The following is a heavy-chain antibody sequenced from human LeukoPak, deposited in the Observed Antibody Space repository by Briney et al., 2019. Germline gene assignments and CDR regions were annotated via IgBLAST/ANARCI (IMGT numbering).Heavy chain of an antibody. CDR2: ITSGSTYM. CDR3: ARVEATTGRNYHYYYMDV. Sequence: GGSLRLSCGASGFYFSSYIMNWVRQAPGKGLEWVSSITSGSTYMYYADSVKGRFTISRDNAKNSLHLQMYSLRAEDTAVHFCARVEATTGRNYHYYYMDVWGKGTTVTVSS. CDR1: GFYFSSYI. J-gene: IGHJ6*03. V-gene: IGHV3-21*01. D-gene: IGHD1-1*01.